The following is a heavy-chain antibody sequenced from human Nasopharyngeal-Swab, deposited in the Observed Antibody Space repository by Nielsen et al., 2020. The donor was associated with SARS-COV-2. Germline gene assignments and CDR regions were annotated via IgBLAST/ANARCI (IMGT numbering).Heavy chain of an antibody. CDR2: VYSGGRT. CDR3: ATFPPSYCGGPTHYCDY. D-gene: IGHD2-21*01. J-gene: IGHJ4*02. V-gene: IGHV3-53*04. Sequence: VRQAPGKGLEWVSIVYSGGRTSYADSVNGRFSVSRHNSGNTVYLQMNSLRTDDTALYYCATFPPSYCGGPTHYCDYWGQGTQVTVSS.